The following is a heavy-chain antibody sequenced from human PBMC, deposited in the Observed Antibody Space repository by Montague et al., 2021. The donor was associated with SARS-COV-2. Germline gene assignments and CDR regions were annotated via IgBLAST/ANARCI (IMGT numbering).Heavy chain of an antibody. V-gene: IGHV3-23*01. CDR3: AKAGIKYDYGDFFDY. CDR2: ISGSGGST. J-gene: IGHJ4*02. CDR1: GFTVSSNY. Sequence: SLRLSCAASGFTVSSNYMSWVRQAPGKGLEWVSAISGSGGSTYCADSVKGRFTISRDNSKNTLYLQMNSLRAEDTAVYYCAKAGIKYDYGDFFDYWGQGTLVTVSS. D-gene: IGHD4-17*01.